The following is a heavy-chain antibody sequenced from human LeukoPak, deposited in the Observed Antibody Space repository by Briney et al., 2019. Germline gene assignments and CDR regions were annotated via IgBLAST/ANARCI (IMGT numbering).Heavy chain of an antibody. CDR3: ARPKDSGDSVVAFDS. CDR2: INKDGSSR. Sequence: PGGSLRLSCAASGFTFSSYWMHWVRQAPGKGLVWASRINKDGSSRTYADSVKGRFTISRDNAENTLYLQLSSLRGEDTAVYYCARPKDSGDSVVAFDSWGQGTLVTVSS. D-gene: IGHD4-17*01. J-gene: IGHJ4*02. CDR1: GFTFSSYW. V-gene: IGHV3-74*01.